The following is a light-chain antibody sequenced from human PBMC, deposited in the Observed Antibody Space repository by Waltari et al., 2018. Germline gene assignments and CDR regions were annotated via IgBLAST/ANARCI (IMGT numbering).Light chain of an antibody. CDR1: QDIDNY. V-gene: IGKV1-9*01. J-gene: IGKJ4*01. CDR3: QQLNSYPFT. Sequence: IQLTQSPSSVSASVGDRVTITCRASQDIDNYLAWYQQKPGKAPKLLIYVATTLQSGVPSRFSGGGSGTDFTLTISSLQPEDFATYHCQQLNSYPFTFGGGTKVE. CDR2: VAT.